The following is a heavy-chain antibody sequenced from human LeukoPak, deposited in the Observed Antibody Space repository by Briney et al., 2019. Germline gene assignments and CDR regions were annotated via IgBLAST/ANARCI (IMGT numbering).Heavy chain of an antibody. V-gene: IGHV1-69*04. CDR3: ARDPTYYYDSSGYHYFDY. CDR2: IIPILGIA. J-gene: IGHJ4*02. D-gene: IGHD3-22*01. CDR1: GGTFSSYA. Sequence: ASVKVSCKASGGTFSSYAISWVRQAPGQGLEWMGRIIPILGIANYAQKFQGRVTITADKSTSTAYMELSSLRSEDTAVYYCARDPTYYYDSSGYHYFDYWGQGTLVTVSS.